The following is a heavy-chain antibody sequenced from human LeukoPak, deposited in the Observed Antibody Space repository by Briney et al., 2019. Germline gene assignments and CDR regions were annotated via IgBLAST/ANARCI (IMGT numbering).Heavy chain of an antibody. Sequence: ASVKVSCKASGYTFTSYGISWVRQAPGQGLEWMGWLSAYNGNTNYAQKLQGRVTMTTDTSTSTAYMELRSLRSDDTAVYYCTRETTAYYYDSSGYPDFDYWGQGTLVTVSS. V-gene: IGHV1-18*01. CDR3: TRETTAYYYDSSGYPDFDY. D-gene: IGHD3-22*01. J-gene: IGHJ4*02. CDR1: GYTFTSYG. CDR2: LSAYNGNT.